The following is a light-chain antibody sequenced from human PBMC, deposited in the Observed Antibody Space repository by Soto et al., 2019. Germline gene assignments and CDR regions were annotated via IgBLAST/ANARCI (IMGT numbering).Light chain of an antibody. V-gene: IGLV2-14*01. Sequence: QSVLTQPASVSGSPGQSITISCTGTSSDVGGYNYVSWYQQHPGKAPKLMIYEVSNRPSGVSHRFSGSKSGNTASLTISGLHADDAAYYYCRSYTSSSTRVFGTGTKLTVL. CDR2: EVS. J-gene: IGLJ1*01. CDR1: SSDVGGYNY. CDR3: RSYTSSSTRV.